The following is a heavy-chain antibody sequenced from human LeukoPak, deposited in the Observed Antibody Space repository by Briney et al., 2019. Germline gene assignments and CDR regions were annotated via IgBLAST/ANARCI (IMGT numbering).Heavy chain of an antibody. V-gene: IGHV3-74*01. CDR3: ARSGDRKYYGMDV. D-gene: IGHD3-10*01. Sequence: GGSLRLSCAASGFTFSSYWMHWVRQAPGKGLVWVSRINTDGSSTSYADSVKGRFTISRDNARNSLYLQMNSLRAEDTAVYYCARSGDRKYYGMDVWGQGTTVTVSS. CDR1: GFTFSSYW. J-gene: IGHJ6*02. CDR2: INTDGSST.